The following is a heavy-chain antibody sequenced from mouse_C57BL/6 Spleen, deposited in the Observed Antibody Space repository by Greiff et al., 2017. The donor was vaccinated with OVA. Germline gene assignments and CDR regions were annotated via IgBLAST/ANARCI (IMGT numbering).Heavy chain of an antibody. Sequence: QVQLQQPGAELVKPGASVKMSCKASGFTFTSYWITWVKQRPGQGLEWIGGIYPGSGSTNYNEKFKSKATLTVDTSSSTAYMQLSSLTSEDSAVYDCAGSEGVRQGEGFDYWGQGTLVTVSA. D-gene: IGHD2-14*01. J-gene: IGHJ3*01. CDR3: AGSEGVRQGEGFDY. CDR2: IYPGSGST. V-gene: IGHV1-55*01. CDR1: GFTFTSYW.